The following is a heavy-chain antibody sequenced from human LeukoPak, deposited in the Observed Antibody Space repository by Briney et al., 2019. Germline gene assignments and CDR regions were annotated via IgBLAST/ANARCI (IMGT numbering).Heavy chain of an antibody. CDR3: AREHFDWLSVSKINCFDP. CDR2: INPSGGST. CDR1: GGTFSSYA. V-gene: IGHV1-46*01. D-gene: IGHD3-9*01. J-gene: IGHJ5*02. Sequence: ASVKVSCKASGGTFSSYAISWVRQAPGQGLEWMGIINPSGGSTSYAQKFQDRVTMTRDTSTSTVYMELSSLRSEDTAVYYCAREHFDWLSVSKINCFDPWGQGTLVTVSS.